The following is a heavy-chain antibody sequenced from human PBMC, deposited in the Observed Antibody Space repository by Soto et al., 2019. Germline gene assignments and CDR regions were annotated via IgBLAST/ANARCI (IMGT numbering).Heavy chain of an antibody. D-gene: IGHD2-2*01. CDR3: ARAPPYCSSTSCPGTFDI. CDR1: EFTVSSSY. Sequence: PGGSLRLSCAASEFTVSSSYMTWVCQAPGKGLEWVSVIYSGGSTYYADSVRGRFTISRDNSKNTLYLQMNSLRAEDTAVYYCARAPPYCSSTSCPGTFDIWGQGTMVTVSS. CDR2: IYSGGST. J-gene: IGHJ3*02. V-gene: IGHV3-53*01.